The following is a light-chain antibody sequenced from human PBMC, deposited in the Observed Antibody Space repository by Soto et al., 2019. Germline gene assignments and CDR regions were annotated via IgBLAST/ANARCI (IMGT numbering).Light chain of an antibody. CDR1: SSDVGTYNY. CDR3: CSYAGAYTHAV. V-gene: IGLV2-11*01. CDR2: DVS. J-gene: IGLJ2*01. Sequence: QSALTQPRSVSGPPGQSVSISCSGTSSDVGTYNYVSWYQQHPGKAPKLMIYDVSKRPSGVPDRFSGSKSGNTASLTISGLQAEDEADYYRCSYAGAYTHAVFGGGTKLTVL.